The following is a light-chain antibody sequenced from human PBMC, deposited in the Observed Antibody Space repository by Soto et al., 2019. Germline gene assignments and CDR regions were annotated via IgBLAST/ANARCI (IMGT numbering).Light chain of an antibody. CDR3: QQYYNWPPIT. CDR2: GAS. J-gene: IGKJ5*01. CDR1: QSVSSS. Sequence: EVVMTQSPATLSVSPGERTTLSCRASQSVSSSLAWYQQRPCQAPRLLIYGASTRATGIPARFSGSGSGTEFTLTISSLQSEDFAIYYCQQYYNWPPITFGQGTRLEIK. V-gene: IGKV3-15*01.